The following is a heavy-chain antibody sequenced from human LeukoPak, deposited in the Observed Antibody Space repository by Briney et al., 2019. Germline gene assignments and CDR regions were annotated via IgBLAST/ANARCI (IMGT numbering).Heavy chain of an antibody. D-gene: IGHD3-10*01. J-gene: IGHJ4*02. CDR2: ISSSSSYT. CDR1: GFTFSDYY. V-gene: IGHV3-11*06. CDR3: ARDGYGSGTFDY. Sequence: GGPLRLSCAASGFTFSDYYMSWIRQAPGKGLEWVSYISSSSSYTNYADSVKGRLTISRDNAKNSLYLQMNSLRAEDTAVYYCARDGYGSGTFDYWGQGTLVTVSS.